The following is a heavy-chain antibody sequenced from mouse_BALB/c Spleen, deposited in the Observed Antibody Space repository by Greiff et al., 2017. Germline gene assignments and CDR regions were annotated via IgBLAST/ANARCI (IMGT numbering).Heavy chain of an antibody. CDR1: GYTFTNYW. CDR3: ARKGGNYDAMDY. CDR2: IYPGGGYT. J-gene: IGHJ4*01. Sequence: QVHVKQSGAELVRPGTSVKISCKASGYTFTNYWLGWVKQRPGHGLEWIGDIYPGGGYTNYNEKFKGKATLTADTSSSTAYMQLSSLTSEDSAVYFCARKGGNYDAMDYWGQGTSVTVSS. V-gene: IGHV1-63*02. D-gene: IGHD2-1*01.